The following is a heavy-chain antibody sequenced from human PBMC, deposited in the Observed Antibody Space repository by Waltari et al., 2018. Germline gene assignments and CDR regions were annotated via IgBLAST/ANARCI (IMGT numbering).Heavy chain of an antibody. J-gene: IGHJ4*02. V-gene: IGHV3-23*01. CDR1: GXTFTTYX. CDR2: FNGRDGGA. CDR3: AKLRNYGTTXAGAFDC. Sequence: EEQLLQSXGGLVQPGGSLRLSCXASGXTFTTYXMXWVRQAPGKGLEWVSAFNGRDGGASHXDSVKGRFTISSXNSXNTLXXQXNSLRAEXXXVYYXAKLRNYGTTXAGAFDCXGQGTLVTVXS. D-gene: IGHD3-10*01.